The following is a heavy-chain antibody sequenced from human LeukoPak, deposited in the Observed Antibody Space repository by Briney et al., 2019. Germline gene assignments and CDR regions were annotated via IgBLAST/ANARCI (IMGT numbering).Heavy chain of an antibody. CDR2: ISAYNGKT. D-gene: IGHD3-22*01. Sequence: ASVKVSCKASGYTLTGYYMHWVRQAPGQGLEWMAWISAYNGKTNFARKFRGRVTMTTDTSTSTAYMELRSLRSDDTAIYYCARDRNPYYDGSGYGYCWGQGTLVTVSS. J-gene: IGHJ4*02. CDR1: GYTLTGYY. V-gene: IGHV1-18*04. CDR3: ARDRNPYYDGSGYGYC.